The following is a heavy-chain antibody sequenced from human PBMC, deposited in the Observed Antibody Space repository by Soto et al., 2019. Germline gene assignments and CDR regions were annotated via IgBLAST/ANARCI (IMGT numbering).Heavy chain of an antibody. V-gene: IGHV1-2*02. Sequence: ASVKVSCKTSEYSFGDYYLHWVRQAPEQGLEWMGWINPKTGGTKSAQKFRGRVSMTRDTSISTAYMELSRLTSDDTAIYYCARGLELAVTTGSHWFDPWGQGTPVTVSS. CDR3: ARGLELAVTTGSHWFDP. D-gene: IGHD4-17*01. CDR1: EYSFGDYY. J-gene: IGHJ5*02. CDR2: INPKTGGT.